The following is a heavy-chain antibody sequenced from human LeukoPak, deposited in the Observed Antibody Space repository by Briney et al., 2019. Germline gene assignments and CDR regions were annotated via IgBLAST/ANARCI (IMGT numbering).Heavy chain of an antibody. CDR1: GFTFSSYA. CDR3: AIGDGLGELSSSFDF. Sequence: GGSLRLSCAASGFTFSSYAMHWVRQAPGKGLEWVAVTSSDGSNKHYAESVKGRFTISRDNSMSTLYLQMNSLGPDDTAVYYCAIGDGLGELSSSFDFWGQGTLVTVSS. D-gene: IGHD3-16*02. V-gene: IGHV3-30-3*01. CDR2: TSSDGSNK. J-gene: IGHJ4*02.